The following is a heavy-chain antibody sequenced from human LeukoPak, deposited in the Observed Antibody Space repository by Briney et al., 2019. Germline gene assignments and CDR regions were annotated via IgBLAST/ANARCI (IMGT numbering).Heavy chain of an antibody. Sequence: ASVKVSCKASGYKFTGYYMHWVRQATGQGLEWMGWMNPNSGNTGYAQKFQGRVTMTRNTSISIAYMELSSLRSEDTAVYYCAGAVAGPFDYWGQGTLVTVSS. CDR2: MNPNSGNT. J-gene: IGHJ4*02. CDR3: AGAVAGPFDY. D-gene: IGHD6-19*01. V-gene: IGHV1-8*02. CDR1: GYKFTGYY.